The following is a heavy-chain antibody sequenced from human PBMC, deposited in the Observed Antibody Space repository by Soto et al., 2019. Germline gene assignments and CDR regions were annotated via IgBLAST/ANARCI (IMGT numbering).Heavy chain of an antibody. J-gene: IGHJ6*04. Sequence: GGSLRLSCAASGFTFSSHWMSWVRQAPGKGLEWVANIKQDGSEKYYVDSVKDRFTISRDNAKTSLYLQMNSLRAEDTAVYYWARGDVRYFAPGDVWGKGTTVTVSS. D-gene: IGHD3-9*01. CDR3: ARGDVRYFAPGDV. V-gene: IGHV3-7*01. CDR2: IKQDGSEK. CDR1: GFTFSSHW.